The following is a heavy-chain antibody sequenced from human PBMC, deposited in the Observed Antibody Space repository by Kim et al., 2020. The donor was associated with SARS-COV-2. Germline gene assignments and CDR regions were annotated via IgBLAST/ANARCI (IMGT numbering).Heavy chain of an antibody. CDR2: ISTNGDYT. D-gene: IGHD5-12*01. Sequence: GGSLRLSCAASGFSFTTYGMSWVRQAPGKGLEWVSTISTNGDYTYYADSVKGRFTISRDNSRNTLYLQMNSLRAEDTAVYYCAKGNLISGYSRLFDIWG. J-gene: IGHJ3*02. CDR3: AKGNLISGYSRLFDI. V-gene: IGHV3-23*01. CDR1: GFSFTTYG.